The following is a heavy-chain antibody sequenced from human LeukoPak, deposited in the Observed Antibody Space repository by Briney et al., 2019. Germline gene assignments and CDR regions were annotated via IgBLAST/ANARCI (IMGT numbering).Heavy chain of an antibody. D-gene: IGHD6-13*01. V-gene: IGHV1-46*01. J-gene: IGHJ4*02. CDR2: INPSGGST. Sequence: ASVKVSCKASGYTFTSYDINWVRQATGQGLEWMGIINPSGGSTSYAQKFQGRVTMTRDTSTSTVYMELSSLRSEDTAVYYCARDRAAAGDFDYWGQGTLVTVSS. CDR1: GYTFTSYD. CDR3: ARDRAAAGDFDY.